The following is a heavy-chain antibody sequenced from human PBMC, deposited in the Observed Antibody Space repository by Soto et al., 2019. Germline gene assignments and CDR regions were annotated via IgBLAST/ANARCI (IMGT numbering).Heavy chain of an antibody. Sequence: EVQLVESGGGLVQPGGSLRLSCAASGFTFSSYWMSWVRQAPGKGLEWVANIKQDGSEKYYVDSVKGRFTISRDNAKNTLYLQMNSLRTEDTAVYYFARIITFVGYFDYWGQGTLVTVSS. CDR3: ARIITFVGYFDY. J-gene: IGHJ4*02. V-gene: IGHV3-7*03. D-gene: IGHD3-16*01. CDR2: IKQDGSEK. CDR1: GFTFSSYW.